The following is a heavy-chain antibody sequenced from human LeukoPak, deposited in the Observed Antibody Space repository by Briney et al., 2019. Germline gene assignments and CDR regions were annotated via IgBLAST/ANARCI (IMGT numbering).Heavy chain of an antibody. V-gene: IGHV1-46*01. CDR2: INPSGGST. CDR3: ARADHGARSNGFYTLDY. Sequence: ASVKVSCKASGYTFTSYYMHWVRQAPGQGLEWMGIINPSGGSTSYAQKFQGRVTVTRDTSISTAYMELSRLRSGDTAVYYCARADHGARSNGFYTLDYWGQGTLVTVSS. D-gene: IGHD2-2*02. CDR1: GYTFTSYY. J-gene: IGHJ4*02.